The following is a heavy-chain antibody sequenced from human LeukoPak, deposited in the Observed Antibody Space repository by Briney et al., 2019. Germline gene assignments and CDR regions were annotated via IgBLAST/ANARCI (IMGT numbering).Heavy chain of an antibody. D-gene: IGHD3-22*01. V-gene: IGHV1-2*02. Sequence: GASVKVSCKASGYTFTGYYMHWVRQAPGQGLEWMGWINPNSGGTNYAQKFQGRVTMTRDTSISTAYMELSRLRSDDTAVYYCARGGFLEDYYDSSGYYQGFDPWGQGTLVTVSS. CDR2: INPNSGGT. CDR3: ARGGFLEDYYDSSGYYQGFDP. CDR1: GYTFTGYY. J-gene: IGHJ5*02.